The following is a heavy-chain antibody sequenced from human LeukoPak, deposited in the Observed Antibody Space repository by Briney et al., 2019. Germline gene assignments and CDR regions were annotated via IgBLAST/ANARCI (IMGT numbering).Heavy chain of an antibody. CDR1: GGSISSGSYY. CDR2: IYTSGST. CDR3: ARVSKRYYYDSSGYYDY. Sequence: PSQTLSLTCTVSGGSISSGSYYWSWIRQPAGKGLEWIGRIYTSGSTNYNPSLKSRVTISVDTSKNQFSLKLSSVTAADTAVYYCARVSKRYYYDSSGYYDYWGQGTLVTVSS. V-gene: IGHV4-61*02. D-gene: IGHD3-22*01. J-gene: IGHJ4*02.